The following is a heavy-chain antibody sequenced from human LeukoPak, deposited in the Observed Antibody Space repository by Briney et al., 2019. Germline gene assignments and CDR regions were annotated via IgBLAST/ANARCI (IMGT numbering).Heavy chain of an antibody. Sequence: SETLSLTCTVSGGSISSYYWSWIRQPPGKGLEWIGYIYYSGSTNYNPSLKSRVTISVDTSKNQFSLKLSSVTAADTAVYYCARGPHVDTAMPPEWSFDYWGQGTLVTVSS. CDR1: GGSISSYY. V-gene: IGHV4-59*01. J-gene: IGHJ4*02. CDR2: IYYSGST. CDR3: ARGPHVDTAMPPEWSFDY. D-gene: IGHD5-18*01.